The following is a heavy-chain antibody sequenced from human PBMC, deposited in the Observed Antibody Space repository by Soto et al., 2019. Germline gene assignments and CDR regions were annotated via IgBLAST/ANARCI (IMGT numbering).Heavy chain of an antibody. D-gene: IGHD5-18*01. Sequence: SGPTLVNPTQTLTLTCTFSGFSLSTTGMCVSWIRQPPGKALEWLALIDWADDKYYSTSLKTRLTISKDTSKNQVVPTMTNVEPVDTATYFCSRAVGGFTYGYPDYWGQGTLVTVSS. J-gene: IGHJ4*02. CDR1: GFSLSTTGMC. CDR3: SRAVGGFTYGYPDY. CDR2: IDWADDK. V-gene: IGHV2-70*01.